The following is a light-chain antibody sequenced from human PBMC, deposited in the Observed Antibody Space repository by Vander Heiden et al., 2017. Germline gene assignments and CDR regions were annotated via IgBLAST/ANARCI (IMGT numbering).Light chain of an antibody. CDR2: EVS. CDR1: ANDLGFYNY. Sequence: QSALTQPASVSGSPGQSITISCTGTANDLGFYNYVSWYQQHPGKAHKLIIYEVSNRSSGVAHRFSGSKSGTTASLTISGLQSEDEADYYCASYASDSTRVFGGGTKVTVL. V-gene: IGLV2-14*01. J-gene: IGLJ2*01. CDR3: ASYASDSTRV.